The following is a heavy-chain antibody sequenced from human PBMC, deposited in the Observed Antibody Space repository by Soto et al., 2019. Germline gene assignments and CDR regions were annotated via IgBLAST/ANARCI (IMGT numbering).Heavy chain of an antibody. Sequence: QVQLVESGGGVVQPGRSLRLSCAASGFTFSSYGMHWVRQAPGKGLEWVAVISYDGSNKYYADSVKGRFTISRDNSKNTLYLQMNSLRAEDTAVYYCAKAQYYDFRSGVDYWGQGTLVTVSS. V-gene: IGHV3-30*18. CDR1: GFTFSSYG. J-gene: IGHJ4*02. CDR2: ISYDGSNK. CDR3: AKAQYYDFRSGVDY. D-gene: IGHD3-3*01.